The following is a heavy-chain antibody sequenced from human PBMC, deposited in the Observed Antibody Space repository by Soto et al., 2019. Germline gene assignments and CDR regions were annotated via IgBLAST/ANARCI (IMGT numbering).Heavy chain of an antibody. Sequence: ASVKVSCKASGYSFSSHGISWVRQAPGQGLEWMGWISAYNGNTNYVQKFQDRLTMSTDTSTSTAYMELRSLRSDDTAVYYCARDPPITGSLRGTPLMDVWGQGTTVTV. V-gene: IGHV1-18*04. CDR2: ISAYNGNT. CDR3: ARDPPITGSLRGTPLMDV. CDR1: GYSFSSHG. J-gene: IGHJ6*02. D-gene: IGHD1-20*01.